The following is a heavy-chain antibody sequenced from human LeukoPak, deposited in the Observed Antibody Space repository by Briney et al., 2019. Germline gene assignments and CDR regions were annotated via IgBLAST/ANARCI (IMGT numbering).Heavy chain of an antibody. J-gene: IGHJ4*02. CDR2: ISGSGGST. CDR3: AKSTIDVELRYFDWLLSPFDY. D-gene: IGHD3-9*01. V-gene: IGHV3-23*01. CDR1: GFTFSSYA. Sequence: GGSLRLSCAASGFTFSSYAMSWVRQAPGKGLEWVSAISGSGGSTYYADSVKGRFTISRDNSKNTLYLQMNSLRAEDTAVYYCAKSTIDVELRYFDWLLSPFDYWGQGTLVTVSS.